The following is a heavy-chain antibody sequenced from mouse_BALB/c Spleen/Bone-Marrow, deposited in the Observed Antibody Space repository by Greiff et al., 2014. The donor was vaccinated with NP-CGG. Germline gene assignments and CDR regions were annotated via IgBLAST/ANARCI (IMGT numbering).Heavy chain of an antibody. Sequence: VQLQQPGAELVKPGASVKLSCTASGFNIKDTYMHWVKQRPEQGLEWIGRIDPANGSTKYDQKFQGKATITADTSSNTAYLQLSSLTSEDAAVYYCASYYYGSSSFAYWGQGTLVTVSA. J-gene: IGHJ3*01. V-gene: IGHV14-3*02. CDR3: ASYYYGSSSFAY. CDR1: GFNIKDTY. CDR2: IDPANGST. D-gene: IGHD1-1*01.